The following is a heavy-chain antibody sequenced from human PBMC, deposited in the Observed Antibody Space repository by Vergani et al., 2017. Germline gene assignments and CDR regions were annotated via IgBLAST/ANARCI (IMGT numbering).Heavy chain of an antibody. J-gene: IGHJ4*02. Sequence: QVQLVESGGGVVQRGGSLRLSCATSRVTLSNYDMQWIRQGPGKGLEFVAFIQFDGSNQYYADSGKGRFTLSRDFSKNTLYLQMNSLRTDDTATYYCAKHFRGWGIDYWGQGTQVIVSS. CDR3: AKHFRGWGIDY. D-gene: IGHD3-16*01. V-gene: IGHV3-30*02. CDR2: IQFDGSNQ. CDR1: RVTLSNYD.